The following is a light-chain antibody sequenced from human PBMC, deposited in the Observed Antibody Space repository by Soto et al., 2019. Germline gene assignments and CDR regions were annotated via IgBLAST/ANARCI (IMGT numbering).Light chain of an antibody. Sequence: EIVLTQSPGTLSLSPGERATLSCRASQFVSRSYLAWYQQRPGQGPRLLIHSASSRAAGIPDRFSGSESGTDFTLTISRLEPEDFAVYYCRQYDTSPLTFGGGTKVDIK. CDR3: RQYDTSPLT. CDR1: QFVSRSY. CDR2: SAS. V-gene: IGKV3-20*01. J-gene: IGKJ4*01.